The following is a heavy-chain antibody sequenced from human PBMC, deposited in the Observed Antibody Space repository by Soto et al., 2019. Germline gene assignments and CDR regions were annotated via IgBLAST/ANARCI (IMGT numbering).Heavy chain of an antibody. J-gene: IGHJ6*02. CDR1: GACISSYY. CDR2: FYTSGIS. CDR3: ARGLPLGDILELPDRAVNYFNYGLDI. D-gene: IGHD2-2*01. V-gene: IGHV4-4*07. Sequence: SETLSLTCTVSGACISSYYWSCSRQPSGNVLEWIRRFYTSGISNYNPSLKSRVTMSVDTSKNQVSLKLSSVTAGDTGVYYCARGLPLGDILELPDRAVNYFNYGLDIWGQGTMVSVSS.